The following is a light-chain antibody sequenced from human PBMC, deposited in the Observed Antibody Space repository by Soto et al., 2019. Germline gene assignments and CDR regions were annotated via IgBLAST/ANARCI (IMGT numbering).Light chain of an antibody. V-gene: IGKV1-5*01. CDR3: QQYYTYWHM. CDR1: PAIASF. Sequence: DIQMTQSPSTVSASVGDRVRLTCRASPAIASFLAWYQQKPGTAPKLLIYDAATLQSGVPSTFSGSGSGTEFTLTISSLQPDDFATYYCQQYYTYWHMFGQGTKV. CDR2: DAA. J-gene: IGKJ1*01.